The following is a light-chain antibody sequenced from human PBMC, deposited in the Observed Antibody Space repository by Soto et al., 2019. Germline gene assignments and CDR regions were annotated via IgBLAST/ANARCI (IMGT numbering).Light chain of an antibody. CDR3: QQGNSFPFT. J-gene: IGKJ3*01. CDR1: QSISSY. Sequence: DIQMTHSPSSLSASVGDRVTITCRASQSISSYLNWYQQKPWKAPKLLIYAASSLQSGVPSRFSGSGSGTDFTLTISSLQPEDFATYYCQQGNSFPFTFGPGTKVDIK. V-gene: IGKV1-39*01. CDR2: AAS.